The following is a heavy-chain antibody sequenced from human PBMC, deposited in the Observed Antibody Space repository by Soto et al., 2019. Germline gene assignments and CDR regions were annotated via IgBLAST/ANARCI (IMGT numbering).Heavy chain of an antibody. CDR1: GFTFSSYS. CDR3: ARAGNYVDDFDI. D-gene: IGHD1-7*01. J-gene: IGHJ3*02. V-gene: IGHV3-21*01. CDR2: ISSSSSYI. Sequence: GGSLRLSCAASGFTFSSYSMNWVRQAPGKGLEWVSSISSSSSYIYYADSVKGRFTISRDNAKNSLCLQMNSLRAEDTAVYYCARAGNYVDDFDIWGQGTMVTVSS.